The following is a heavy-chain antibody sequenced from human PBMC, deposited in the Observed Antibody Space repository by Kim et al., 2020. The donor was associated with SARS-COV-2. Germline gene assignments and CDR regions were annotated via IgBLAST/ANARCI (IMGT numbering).Heavy chain of an antibody. V-gene: IGHV4-34*01. J-gene: IGHJ4*02. Sequence: SETLSLTCAVYGGSFSGYYWTWIRQLPGKGLEWIGEINHGGSTNYNPSLKSRVTISVDTSKNQFSLKVTSVTAADTAVYYCARSAAAGTIDYWGQGTLVTVSS. CDR2: INHGGST. D-gene: IGHD6-13*01. CDR1: GGSFSGYY. CDR3: ARSAAAGTIDY.